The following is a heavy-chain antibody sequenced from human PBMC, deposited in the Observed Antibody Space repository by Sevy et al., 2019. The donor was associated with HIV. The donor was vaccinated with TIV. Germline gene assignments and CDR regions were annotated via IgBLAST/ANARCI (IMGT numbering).Heavy chain of an antibody. CDR2: ISGSGGST. CDR3: AKDRCGWYRYNCFDP. CDR1: GFTFSSYA. J-gene: IGHJ5*02. D-gene: IGHD6-19*01. V-gene: IGHV3-23*01. Sequence: GSLRLSCAASGFTFSSYAMSWVRQAPGKGLEWVSAISGSGGSTFYADSVKGRFTISRDNSKNTLYLQMNSLRAEDTAVYYCAKDRCGWYRYNCFDPWGQGTLVTVSS.